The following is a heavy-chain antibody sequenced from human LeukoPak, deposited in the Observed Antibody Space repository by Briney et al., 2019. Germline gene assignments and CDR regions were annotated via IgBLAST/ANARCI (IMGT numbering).Heavy chain of an antibody. D-gene: IGHD6-13*01. CDR2: ISSSSSTI. J-gene: IGHJ2*01. CDR3: ARVAQQLQTWYLSYWYFDL. CDR1: GFTFSSYE. V-gene: IGHV3-48*01. Sequence: PGGSLRLSCAASGFTFSSYEMNWVRQAPGKGLEWVSYISSSSSTIYYADSVKGRFTISRDNAKNSLYLQMNSLRVEDTAVYYCARVAQQLQTWYLSYWYFDLWGRGTLVTVSS.